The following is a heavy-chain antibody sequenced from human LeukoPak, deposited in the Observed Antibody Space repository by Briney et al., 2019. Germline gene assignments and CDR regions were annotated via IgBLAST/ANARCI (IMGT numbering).Heavy chain of an antibody. Sequence: GGSLRLSCAASGFTFSSYAMSWVRQAPGKGLVWVSTISVSGGSTYYADSVKGRFTISRDNSKNTLYLQMNSLRAEDTAVYYCAKSNTVTPYYYYGMDVWGQGTTVTVSS. J-gene: IGHJ6*02. CDR2: ISVSGGST. D-gene: IGHD4-17*01. CDR3: AKSNTVTPYYYYGMDV. CDR1: GFTFSSYA. V-gene: IGHV3-23*01.